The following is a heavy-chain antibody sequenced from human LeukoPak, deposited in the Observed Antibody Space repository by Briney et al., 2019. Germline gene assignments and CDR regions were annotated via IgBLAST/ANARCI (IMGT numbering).Heavy chain of an antibody. D-gene: IGHD3-22*01. Sequence: SVKVSCKASGGTFSSYAISWVRQAPGQGLEWMGGIIPIFGTANYAQKFQGRVTITADESTSTAYMELSSLRSEDTAVYYCALYYYDSSGYFSPFDYWGQGILVTVSS. CDR3: ALYYYDSSGYFSPFDY. J-gene: IGHJ4*02. V-gene: IGHV1-69*13. CDR2: IIPIFGTA. CDR1: GGTFSSYA.